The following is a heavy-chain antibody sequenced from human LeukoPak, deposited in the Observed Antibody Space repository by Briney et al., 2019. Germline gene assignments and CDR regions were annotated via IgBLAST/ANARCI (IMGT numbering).Heavy chain of an antibody. CDR3: VLGSYHNPYLDY. CDR1: GFTFSTYS. Sequence: GGSLRLSCSASGFTFSTYSMHWVRQAPGEELQHVSAISTNAGDTYYADSVRGRFTISRDNSKNTLYLQMSSLRPERSAVYYCVLGSYHNPYLDYRGQGTMATVCS. V-gene: IGHV3-64D*06. J-gene: IGHJ4*02. CDR2: ISTNAGDT. D-gene: IGHD3-10*01.